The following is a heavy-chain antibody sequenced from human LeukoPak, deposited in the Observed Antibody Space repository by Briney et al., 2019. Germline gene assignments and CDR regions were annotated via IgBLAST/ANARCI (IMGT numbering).Heavy chain of an antibody. CDR1: GGSISSSSYY. V-gene: IGHV4-39*01. Sequence: SETLSLTCTVSGGSISSSSYYWGWIRQPPGKGLEWIGSIYYSGSTYYNPSLKSRVPISVDTSKNQFSLKLSSVTAADTAVYYCASPTMVRGVIWGQGTLVTVSS. J-gene: IGHJ4*02. D-gene: IGHD3-10*01. CDR3: ASPTMVRGVI. CDR2: IYYSGST.